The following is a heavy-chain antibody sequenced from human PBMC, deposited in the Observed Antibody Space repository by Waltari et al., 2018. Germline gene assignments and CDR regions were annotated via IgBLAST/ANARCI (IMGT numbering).Heavy chain of an antibody. CDR2: ISSSSSTI. D-gene: IGHD2-2*01. CDR1: GFTFSSYS. CDR3: ASSVVVPAAMTSPSDY. J-gene: IGHJ4*02. Sequence: EVQLVESGGGLVQPGGSLRLSCAASGFTFSSYSMNWVRQAPGKGLEWVSYISSSSSTIYYADSVKGRFTISRDNAKNSLYLQMNSLRAEDTAVYYCASSVVVPAAMTSPSDYWGQGTLVTVSS. V-gene: IGHV3-48*01.